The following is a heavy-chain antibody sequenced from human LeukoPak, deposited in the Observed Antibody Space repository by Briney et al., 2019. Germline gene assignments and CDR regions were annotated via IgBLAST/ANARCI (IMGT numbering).Heavy chain of an antibody. CDR1: GGSISSYY. J-gene: IGHJ5*02. V-gene: IGHV4-59*01. CDR3: AATDIVATIPPNWFDP. CDR2: IYYSGST. D-gene: IGHD5-12*01. Sequence: SETQSLTCTVSGGSISSYYWIWIRQPPGKGLEWIGYIYYSGSTNYNPSLKSRVTISVDTSKNQFSLKLSSVTAADTAVYYCAATDIVATIPPNWFDPWGQGTLVTVSS.